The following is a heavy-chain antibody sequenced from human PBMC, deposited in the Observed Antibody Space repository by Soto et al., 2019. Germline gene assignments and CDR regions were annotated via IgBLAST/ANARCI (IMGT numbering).Heavy chain of an antibody. V-gene: IGHV3-30*18. D-gene: IGHD3-3*01. J-gene: IGHJ4*02. CDR3: EKILREMAIVAPVVS. CDR2: ISYDGIDE. Sequence: QVQLVESGGGVVQPGRSLKLSCATSGFIFASFGMHWLRQAPGKGLEWVAVISYDGIDENYADSVKGRFAISRDKSKSRVYRDMSTRRFEDMGVFYCEKILREMAIVAPVVSWAQGTLVPVPS. CDR1: GFIFASFG.